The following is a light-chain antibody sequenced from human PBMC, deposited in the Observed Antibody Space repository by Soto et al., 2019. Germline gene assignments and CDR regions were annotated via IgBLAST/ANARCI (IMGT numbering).Light chain of an antibody. Sequence: EIVLTQSPGTLSLSPGERATLSCRPSQSVSSTYLDWYQQKPGQAPRLLIYAASSRATGIPDRFSGGASATDFTLTISRLEPEDFAGYYCRHYINSQWTFGQGTKLEIK. CDR1: QSVSSTY. CDR3: RHYINSQWT. CDR2: AAS. V-gene: IGKV3-20*01. J-gene: IGKJ1*01.